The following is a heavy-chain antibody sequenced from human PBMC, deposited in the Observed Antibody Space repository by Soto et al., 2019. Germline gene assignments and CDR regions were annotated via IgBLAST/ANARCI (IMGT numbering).Heavy chain of an antibody. J-gene: IGHJ4*02. CDR2: MHYSGSS. CDR3: ARRGSYPYFDY. D-gene: IGHD1-26*01. CDR1: GGSISSYY. V-gene: IGHV4-59*08. Sequence: QVQLQESGPGLVKPSETLSLTCTVSGGSISSYYWSWIRQPPGKGLEWIGYMHYSGSSNYNPFLKSRLTISVDTSKNQFSLKLSAVTAADTAVYYCARRGSYPYFDYWGQGTLVTVSS.